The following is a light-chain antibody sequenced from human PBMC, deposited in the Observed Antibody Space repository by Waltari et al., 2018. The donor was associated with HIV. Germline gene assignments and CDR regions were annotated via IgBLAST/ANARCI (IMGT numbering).Light chain of an antibody. Sequence: EIVMTQSPATLSVSPGKTATLSCRASQSVSSNLAWYQQKAGQTPRLLIYSASTRATGIPPRFSGSGSGTRFALTITSVQPEEVAEYYCQQYNDWPWFTVGQGTKLEIK. CDR2: SAS. V-gene: IGKV3-15*01. CDR1: QSVSSN. J-gene: IGKJ2*01. CDR3: QQYNDWPWFT.